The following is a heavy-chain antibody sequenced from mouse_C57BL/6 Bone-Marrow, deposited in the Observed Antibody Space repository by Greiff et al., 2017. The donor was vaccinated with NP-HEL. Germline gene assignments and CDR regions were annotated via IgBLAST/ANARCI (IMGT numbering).Heavy chain of an antibody. CDR2: IWSGGST. CDR1: GFSLTSYG. V-gene: IGHV2-2*01. CDR3: ASQLGTEGDY. Sequence: VQLQQSGPGLVQPSQSLSITCTVSGFSLTSYGVHWVRQSPGKGLEWLGVIWSGGSTDYNAAFISRLSISKDNSKSRVFFKMNSLQADDTAIYYCASQLGTEGDYWGQGTSVTVSS. D-gene: IGHD4-1*02. J-gene: IGHJ4*01.